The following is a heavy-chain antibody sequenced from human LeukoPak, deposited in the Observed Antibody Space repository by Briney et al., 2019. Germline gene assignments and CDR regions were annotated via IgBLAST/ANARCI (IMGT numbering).Heavy chain of an antibody. Sequence: GGSLRLSCAASGFTFSNYVMSLVRQAPGKGLEWVANIKQDGSEKYYVDSVKGRFTISRDNAKNSLYLQMNSLRAEDTAVYYCAREGFVVVTAPGAFDIWGQGTMVTVSS. CDR3: AREGFVVVTAPGAFDI. J-gene: IGHJ3*02. D-gene: IGHD2-21*02. CDR1: GFTFSNYV. V-gene: IGHV3-7*01. CDR2: IKQDGSEK.